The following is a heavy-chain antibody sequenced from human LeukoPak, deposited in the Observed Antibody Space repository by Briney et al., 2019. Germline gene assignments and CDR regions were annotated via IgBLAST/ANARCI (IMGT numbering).Heavy chain of an antibody. CDR1: GFTFSSYG. Sequence: PGGSLRLSCAASGFTFSSYGMHWVRQAPGKGLEWVAFIRYDGSNKYYADSVKGRFTISRDNSKNTLYLQMNSLRAEDTAVYYCAKGPEKKSTPGVVIYDDAFDIWGQGTMVTVSS. CDR3: AKGPEKKSTPGVVIYDDAFDI. V-gene: IGHV3-30*02. J-gene: IGHJ3*02. CDR2: IRYDGSNK. D-gene: IGHD3-3*01.